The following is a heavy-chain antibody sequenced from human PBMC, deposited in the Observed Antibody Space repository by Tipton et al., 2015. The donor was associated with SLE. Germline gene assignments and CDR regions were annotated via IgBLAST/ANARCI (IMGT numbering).Heavy chain of an antibody. D-gene: IGHD2-2*01. Sequence: TLSLTCTVSGGSISSQFWSWIRQPPGKGLEWIGYIYYTGSTEFAPSLKSRVTISVDTSKNQFSLKLSSVTAADTAVYYCARVPALYYYYMDVWGKGTTVTVSS. V-gene: IGHV4-59*11. CDR2: IYYTGST. J-gene: IGHJ6*03. CDR1: GGSISSQF. CDR3: ARVPALYYYYMDV.